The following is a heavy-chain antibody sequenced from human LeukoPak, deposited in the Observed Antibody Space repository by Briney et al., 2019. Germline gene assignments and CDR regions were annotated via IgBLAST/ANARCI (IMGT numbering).Heavy chain of an antibody. V-gene: IGHV1-69*06. J-gene: IGHJ1*01. CDR3: ARVVVPAAGAEYFQH. CDR2: IMPMFGKA. D-gene: IGHD2-2*01. Sequence: SVKVSCKASGGTFSSYDISWVRQAPGQGLEWMGGIMPMFGKANYAQKFQGRVTTTADKATSTAYMELSSLRSEDTAVYYCARVVVPAAGAEYFQHWGQGTLVTVSS. CDR1: GGTFSSYD.